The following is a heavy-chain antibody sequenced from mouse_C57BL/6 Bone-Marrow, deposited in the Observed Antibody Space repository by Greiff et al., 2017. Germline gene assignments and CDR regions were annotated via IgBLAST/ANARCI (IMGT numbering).Heavy chain of an antibody. J-gene: IGHJ1*03. CDR3: ARHYYGSLWYFDV. Sequence: QVQLQQSGAELARPGASVKLSCKASGYTFTSYGISWVKQRTGQGLEWIGEIYPRSGNTYYNEKFKGKATLTADKSSSTAYMEVRSLTSEDSAVYFCARHYYGSLWYFDVWGTGTTVTVSS. CDR1: GYTFTSYG. CDR2: IYPRSGNT. D-gene: IGHD1-1*01. V-gene: IGHV1-81*01.